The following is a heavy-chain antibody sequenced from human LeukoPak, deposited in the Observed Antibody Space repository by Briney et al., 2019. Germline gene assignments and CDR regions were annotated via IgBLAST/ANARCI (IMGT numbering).Heavy chain of an antibody. CDR1: GGSISSYY. J-gene: IGHJ6*02. CDR3: ARQDSSNYYYGLDV. Sequence: SETLSLTCTVSGGSISSYYWSWIRQPPGKGLGWIGFIYYSGSTNYNPSLKSRVTISVDTSKNQFSLKLSSVTAADTAVYYCARQDSSNYYYGLDVWGQGTTVTVSS. V-gene: IGHV4-59*08. CDR2: IYYSGST.